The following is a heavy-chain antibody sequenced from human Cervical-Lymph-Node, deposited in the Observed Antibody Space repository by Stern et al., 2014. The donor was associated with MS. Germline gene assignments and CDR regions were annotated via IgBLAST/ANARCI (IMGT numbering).Heavy chain of an antibody. CDR1: GGSISSGDYS. Sequence: VQMVDSGSGLVKPSQTLSLTCAVSGGSISSGDYSWSWIRQPPGKGLEWIGYIYHSGSTYYNPSLKSRVPISVDRSKTQFSLKLSSVTAADTAVYYCARSSTVTPNAFDIWGQGTMVTVSS. V-gene: IGHV4-30-2*01. CDR2: IYHSGST. J-gene: IGHJ3*02. CDR3: ARSSTVTPNAFDI. D-gene: IGHD4-17*01.